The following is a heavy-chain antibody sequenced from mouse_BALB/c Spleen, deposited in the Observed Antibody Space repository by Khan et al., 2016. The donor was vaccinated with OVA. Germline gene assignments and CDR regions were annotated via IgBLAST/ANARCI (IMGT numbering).Heavy chain of an antibody. Sequence: EVELVESGGDSVKPRGSLKLSCAASGFTFSDYYMYWVRQTPEKRLEWVATISDGGGYTYYVDSVKGRFTISRDDAKNNLYLQMSSLKSEDTAMYYCARGFYGDPFAYWGQGTLVTVSA. V-gene: IGHV5-4*02. D-gene: IGHD2-13*01. J-gene: IGHJ3*01. CDR3: ARGFYGDPFAY. CDR1: GFTFSDYY. CDR2: ISDGGGYT.